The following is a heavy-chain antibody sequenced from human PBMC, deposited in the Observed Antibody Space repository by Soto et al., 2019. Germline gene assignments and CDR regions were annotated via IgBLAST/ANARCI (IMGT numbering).Heavy chain of an antibody. CDR1: GYTFTSYA. D-gene: IGHD3-10*01. CDR2: INAGNGNT. CDR3: ARDRTLLWFGVSAFDI. J-gene: IGHJ3*02. V-gene: IGHV1-3*01. Sequence: ASVKVSCKAPGYTFTSYAMHWLRQAPGQRLEWMGWINAGNGNTKYSQKFQGRVTITRDTSASTAYMELSSLRSEDTAVYYCARDRTLLWFGVSAFDIWGQGTMVTVSS.